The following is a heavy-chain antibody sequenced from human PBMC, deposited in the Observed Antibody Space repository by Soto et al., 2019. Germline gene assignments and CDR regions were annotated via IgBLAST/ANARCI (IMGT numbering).Heavy chain of an antibody. Sequence: QVTLKESGPVLVKATETLTLTCNISGFSLTTGRMGVSWIRQPPGKALEWVALIFSNNERSYSTSLQSRLSISDDTSKSRVVLTMTNVDPVDTATYFCARLVADSSWYHYGLDVWGQGTTVTVS. J-gene: IGHJ6*02. CDR1: GFSLTTGRMG. V-gene: IGHV2-26*03. CDR3: ARLVADSSWYHYGLDV. D-gene: IGHD6-13*01. CDR2: IFSNNER.